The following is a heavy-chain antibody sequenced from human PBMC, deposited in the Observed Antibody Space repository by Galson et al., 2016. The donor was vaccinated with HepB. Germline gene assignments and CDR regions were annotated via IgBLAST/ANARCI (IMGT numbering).Heavy chain of an antibody. J-gene: IGHJ4*02. Sequence: SLRLSCAAYGLPVSNDYMSWVRQAPGKGLKWVSVSYGDGRTYYAESVKGRFTISRDNSKSTLYLQMSSLTAEDTAVFYCVKEGGTPVFWWGQGTLVTVSS. D-gene: IGHD3-16*01. CDR1: GLPVSNDY. V-gene: IGHV3-53*05. CDR3: VKEGGTPVFW. CDR2: SYGDGRT.